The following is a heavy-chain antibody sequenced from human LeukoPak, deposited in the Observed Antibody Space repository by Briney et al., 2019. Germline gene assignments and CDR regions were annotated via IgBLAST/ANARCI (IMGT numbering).Heavy chain of an antibody. Sequence: GGSLRLSCAASGFTFSSYAMHWVRQAPGKGLEWVAVISYDGSNKYYADSVKGRFTISRDNSKNTLYLQMNSLRAEDTAAYYCAKDLERRGSSGYFDYWGQGTLVTVSS. V-gene: IGHV3-30*04. J-gene: IGHJ4*02. CDR2: ISYDGSNK. D-gene: IGHD3-22*01. CDR3: AKDLERRGSSGYFDY. CDR1: GFTFSSYA.